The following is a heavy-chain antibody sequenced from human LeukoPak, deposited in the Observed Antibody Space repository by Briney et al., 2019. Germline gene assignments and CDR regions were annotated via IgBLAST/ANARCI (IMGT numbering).Heavy chain of an antibody. Sequence: GGSLRLSCVASGLIFGNYGMAWVRQAPGKGLEWVSGIDGTGTMTSYAASVKGRFTVSRDNAKNTLYLQLNSLRAEDTALYYCAKTSGWSYWGQGTLVTVSS. D-gene: IGHD6-19*01. CDR1: GLIFGNYG. V-gene: IGHV3-23*01. CDR3: AKTSGWSY. CDR2: IDGTGTMT. J-gene: IGHJ4*02.